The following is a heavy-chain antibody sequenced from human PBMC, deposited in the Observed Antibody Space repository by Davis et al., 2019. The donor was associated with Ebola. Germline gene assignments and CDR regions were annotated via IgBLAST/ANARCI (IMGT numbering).Heavy chain of an antibody. J-gene: IGHJ6*02. CDR1: GNTFTSYD. D-gene: IGHD3-16*01. V-gene: IGHV1-8*01. CDR2: MNPNSGNT. CDR3: ARGNDGEPDYYYYYGMDV. Sequence: ASVKVSCKASGNTFTSYDINWVRQATGQGLEWMGWMNPNSGNTAYAQKFQGRVTMTRDTTISTAYMELTSLKSDDTAVYYCARGNDGEPDYYYYYGMDVWGQGKTVTVSS.